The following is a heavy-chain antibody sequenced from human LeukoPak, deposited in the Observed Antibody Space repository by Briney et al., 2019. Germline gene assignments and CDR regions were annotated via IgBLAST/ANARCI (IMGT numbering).Heavy chain of an antibody. V-gene: IGHV3-53*01. D-gene: IGHD4-23*01. Sequence: GGSLRLSCAASEFVVSNNYMSWVRQAPGKGLEWVSFIYGGGSTLYADSVKGRFSISRDNSKNTLYLQINSLRAEDTAVYYCAKDLTLGGNSVRGFDYWGQGTLVTVSS. J-gene: IGHJ4*02. CDR3: AKDLTLGGNSVRGFDY. CDR2: IYGGGST. CDR1: EFVVSNNY.